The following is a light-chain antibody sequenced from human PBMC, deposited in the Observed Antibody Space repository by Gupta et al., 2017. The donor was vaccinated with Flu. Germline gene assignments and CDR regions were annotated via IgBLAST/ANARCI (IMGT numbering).Light chain of an antibody. CDR1: QSVSSY. CDR2: DAS. V-gene: IGKV3-11*01. Sequence: EVVLTQSPATLSLSPGERATLSCRNSQSVSSYLAWYQQKPGQAPRLLIYDASNRATGIPARFSGSGYGTDFTLTISSREPEDFAVYYCQQLQDWPPITFGQGTRMEIK. CDR3: QQLQDWPPIT. J-gene: IGKJ5*01.